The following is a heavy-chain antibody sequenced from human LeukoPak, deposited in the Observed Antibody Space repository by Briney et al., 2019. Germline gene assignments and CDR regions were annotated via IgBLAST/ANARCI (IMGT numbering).Heavy chain of an antibody. V-gene: IGHV3-74*01. CDR3: ARGGRNLYYYYMDV. Sequence: GGSLRLSCAASGFTFSSYWMHWVRQAPGKGLVWVSRINTDGSSTSYADSVKGRFTISRDNAKNTLYLQMNSLRAEDTAVYYCARGGRNLYYYYMDVWGKGTTVTVSS. D-gene: IGHD1-14*01. CDR1: GFTFSSYW. J-gene: IGHJ6*03. CDR2: INTDGSST.